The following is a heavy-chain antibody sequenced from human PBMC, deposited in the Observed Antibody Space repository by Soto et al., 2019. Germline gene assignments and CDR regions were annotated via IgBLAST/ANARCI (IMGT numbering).Heavy chain of an antibody. CDR1: GLTIRSYA. Sequence: QVQLVESGGGVVQPGRSLRLSCAASGLTIRSYAMHWVRQAPGKGLEWVAVISYDGSKKFHADAVKGRFTISRDNSKNTLYLQMNSLRAEDTAVYYSARDRAVAAPNWFDPWGQGTLVTVSS. CDR3: ARDRAVAAPNWFDP. J-gene: IGHJ5*02. D-gene: IGHD6-19*01. V-gene: IGHV3-30-3*01. CDR2: ISYDGSKK.